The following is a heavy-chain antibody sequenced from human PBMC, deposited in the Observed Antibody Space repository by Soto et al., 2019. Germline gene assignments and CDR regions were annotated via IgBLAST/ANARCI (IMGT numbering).Heavy chain of an antibody. V-gene: IGHV4-28*01. CDR1: GSSISSSNW. CDR3: ARREIQGPIDY. J-gene: IGHJ4*02. Sequence: QVQLQESGPGLVKPSDTLSLTCAVSGSSISSSNWWGWIRQPPGKGLEWIGYIYYSGTTYYNPSLKSRVTVSVDPSKNQFSLKLTSVTAVDTAVYYCARREIQGPIDYWGQGALVTVSS. D-gene: IGHD1-26*01. CDR2: IYYSGTT.